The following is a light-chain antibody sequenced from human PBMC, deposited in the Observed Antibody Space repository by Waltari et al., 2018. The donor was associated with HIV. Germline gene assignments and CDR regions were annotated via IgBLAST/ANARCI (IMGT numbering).Light chain of an antibody. CDR3: AAWDDSLNGYYV. J-gene: IGLJ1*01. CDR2: RNN. CDR1: SSNIGSNA. Sequence: QSVLTQPPSASGTPGQRVSISCSGSSSNIGSNAANWYQQRPGPAPKLLIYRNNQRPSAVPDRFSGSKSGTSASLAISGLQSEDEADYYCAAWDDSLNGYYVFGTGTKVTVL. V-gene: IGLV1-44*01.